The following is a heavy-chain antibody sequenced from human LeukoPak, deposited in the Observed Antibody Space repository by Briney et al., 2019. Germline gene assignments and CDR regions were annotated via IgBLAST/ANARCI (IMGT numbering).Heavy chain of an antibody. Sequence: GGSLRLSCAASRFTFDEYTMHWVRQVPGKGLEWVSVIGWNSESKYYLESVKGRFTISRDNSKNSLYLQMNSLRVEDTGFYYCTKDRSRSYSSFDAWGQGTLVAVSS. CDR3: TKDRSRSYSSFDA. CDR1: RFTFDEYT. J-gene: IGHJ4*02. CDR2: IGWNSESK. V-gene: IGHV3-43*01. D-gene: IGHD6-19*01.